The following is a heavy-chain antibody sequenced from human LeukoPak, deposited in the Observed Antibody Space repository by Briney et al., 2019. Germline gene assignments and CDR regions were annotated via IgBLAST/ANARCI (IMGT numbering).Heavy chain of an antibody. J-gene: IGHJ4*02. CDR1: GFTLSDYA. D-gene: IGHD6-13*01. Sequence: GGSLRLSCAASGFTLSDYAMTWVRQAPGKGLEWVSGIDSSGGSTYYADSVKGRFTIARDNSKNTLYLQMNSLRAEDTAVYYCAKDPNSSWYPRGNWGQGTLVTVSS. CDR2: IDSSGGST. V-gene: IGHV3-23*01. CDR3: AKDPNSSWYPRGN.